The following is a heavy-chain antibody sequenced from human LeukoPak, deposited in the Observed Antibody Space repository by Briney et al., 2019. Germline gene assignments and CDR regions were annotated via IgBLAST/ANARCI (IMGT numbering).Heavy chain of an antibody. J-gene: IGHJ4*02. V-gene: IGHV1-8*01. CDR1: GYTFTSYD. Sequence: GSVMVSCKASGYTFTSYDINWVRQATGQGLEWMGWMNPNSGNTGYAQKFQGRVTMTRNTSISTAYMELSSLRSEDTAVYYCARVLRGYYFDYWGQGTLVTVSS. CDR2: MNPNSGNT. D-gene: IGHD4-17*01. CDR3: ARVLRGYYFDY.